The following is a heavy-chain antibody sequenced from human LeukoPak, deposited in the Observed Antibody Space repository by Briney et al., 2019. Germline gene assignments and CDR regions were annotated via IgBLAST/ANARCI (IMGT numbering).Heavy chain of an antibody. V-gene: IGHV3-23*01. CDR1: GFTFSSYA. D-gene: IGHD3-22*01. CDR3: AKGFHYYDSSGYYYGMDV. J-gene: IGHJ6*02. CDR2: ISGSGGST. Sequence: GGSLRLSCAASGFTFSSYAMSWVRQAPGKGLEWVSAISGSGGSTYYADSVKGRLTISRDNSKNTLYLQMNSLRAEDTAVYYCAKGFHYYDSSGYYYGMDVWGQGTTVTVSS.